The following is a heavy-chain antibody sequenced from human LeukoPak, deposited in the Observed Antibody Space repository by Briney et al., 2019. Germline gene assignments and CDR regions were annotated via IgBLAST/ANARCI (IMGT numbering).Heavy chain of an antibody. D-gene: IGHD4-11*01. CDR1: EFSVSTYG. Sequence: GGSLRLSCSASEFSVSTYGMNWVRQAPGRGLEWVSSINTIGNKIYYGDSVKGRFTISRDNSKNTLSLQMNNLRVEDTAIYYCAKGRYSSSWAPFDPWGQGTLVTVSS. CDR2: INTIGNKI. CDR3: AKGRYSSSWAPFDP. V-gene: IGHV3-23*05. J-gene: IGHJ5*02.